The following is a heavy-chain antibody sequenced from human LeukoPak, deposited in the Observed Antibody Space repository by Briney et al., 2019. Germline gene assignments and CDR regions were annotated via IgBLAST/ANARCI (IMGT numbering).Heavy chain of an antibody. Sequence: SETLSLTCAVYGGSFSGYYWSWIRQPPGKGLEWIGYIYYSGSTNYNPSLKSRVTISVDTSKNQFSLKLSSVTAADTAVYYCARGRVSSWYELDYWGQGTLVTVSS. D-gene: IGHD2-2*01. V-gene: IGHV4-59*01. CDR1: GGSFSGYY. CDR3: ARGRVSSWYELDY. CDR2: IYYSGST. J-gene: IGHJ4*02.